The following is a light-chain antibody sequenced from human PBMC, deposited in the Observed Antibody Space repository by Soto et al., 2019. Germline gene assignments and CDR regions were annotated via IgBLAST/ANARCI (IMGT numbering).Light chain of an antibody. J-gene: IGKJ1*01. Sequence: EIVLTQSPGTLSVSPGERATLSCRASQSVSSSYLAWYQQIRGQAPGLLIYGASSSATGIPDRFSGSGSGTDFILTISRLEPEDFAVYYCQQYDSSPRTFGQGTKVDIK. CDR2: GAS. V-gene: IGKV3-20*01. CDR3: QQYDSSPRT. CDR1: QSVSSSY.